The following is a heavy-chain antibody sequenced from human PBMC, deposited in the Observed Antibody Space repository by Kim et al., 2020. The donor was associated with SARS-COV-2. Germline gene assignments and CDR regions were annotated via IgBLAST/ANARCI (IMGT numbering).Heavy chain of an antibody. Sequence: SETLSLTCAVYGGSFSGYYWSWIRQPPGKGLEWIGEINHSGSTNYNPSLKSRVTISVDTSKNQFSLKLSSVTAADTAVYYCARRGRGTKYYFDYWGQGTLVTVSS. CDR3: ARRGRGTKYYFDY. CDR1: GGSFSGYY. CDR2: INHSGST. V-gene: IGHV4-34*01. D-gene: IGHD3-10*01. J-gene: IGHJ4*02.